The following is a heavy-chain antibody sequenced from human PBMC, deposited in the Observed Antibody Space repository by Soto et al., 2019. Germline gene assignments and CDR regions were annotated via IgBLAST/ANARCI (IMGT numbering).Heavy chain of an antibody. D-gene: IGHD6-13*01. CDR3: ARPNIAAVGTGAFDI. CDR2: INPNSGGT. Sequence: ASVKVSCKASGYTFTGYYMHWVRQAPGQGLEWMGWINPNSGGTNYAQKFQGWVTMTRDTSISTAYMELSRLRSDDTAVYYCARPNIAAVGTGAFDIWGQGTMVTVSS. J-gene: IGHJ3*02. V-gene: IGHV1-2*04. CDR1: GYTFTGYY.